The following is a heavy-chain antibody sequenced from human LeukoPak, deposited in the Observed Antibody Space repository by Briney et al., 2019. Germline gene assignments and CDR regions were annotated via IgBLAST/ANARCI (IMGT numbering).Heavy chain of an antibody. D-gene: IGHD5-24*01. V-gene: IGHV3-23*01. Sequence: PGGSLRLSCAASGFTFSNYSMSWVRQAPGKGLEWVSSISGGGGKTYYADSVKGRFTISRDNSKNTLYLQMNSLRAEDTAVYYCARELPSFDYWGQGTLVTVSS. J-gene: IGHJ4*02. CDR3: ARELPSFDY. CDR1: GFTFSNYS. CDR2: ISGGGGKT.